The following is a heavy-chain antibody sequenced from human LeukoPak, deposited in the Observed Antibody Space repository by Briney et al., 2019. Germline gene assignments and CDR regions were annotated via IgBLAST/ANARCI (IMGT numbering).Heavy chain of an antibody. V-gene: IGHV3-48*01. D-gene: IGHD3-22*01. CDR1: GFTFSSYS. CDR2: ISSSSSTI. CDR3: ARDLTVFSYYDSSGYPDY. Sequence: GGSLRLSCAASGFTFSSYSMNWVRQAPGKGLEWVSYISSSSSTIYYADSVKGRFTISRDNAKNSLYLQMNSLRAEDTAVCYCARDLTVFSYYDSSGYPDYWGQGTLVTVSS. J-gene: IGHJ4*02.